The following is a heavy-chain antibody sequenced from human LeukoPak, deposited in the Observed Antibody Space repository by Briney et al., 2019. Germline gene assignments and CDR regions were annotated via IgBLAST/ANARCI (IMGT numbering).Heavy chain of an antibody. D-gene: IGHD4-17*01. CDR2: ISGSGGST. V-gene: IGHV3-23*01. CDR1: GFTFSSYA. CDR3: AKGDDYGDYGSFDY. Sequence: GGSLRLSCAASGFTFSSYAMSWVRQAPGKGLEWVSAISGSGGSTYYADSVKGRFTISRNNSKNTLYLQMNSLRAEDTAVYYCAKGDDYGDYGSFDYWGQGTLVTVSS. J-gene: IGHJ4*02.